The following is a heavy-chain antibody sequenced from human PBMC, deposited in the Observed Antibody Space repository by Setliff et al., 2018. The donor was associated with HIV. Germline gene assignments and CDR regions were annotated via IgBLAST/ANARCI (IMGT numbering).Heavy chain of an antibody. J-gene: IGHJ4*02. Sequence: SETLSLTCTVSGGSISSNDYWWGWIRQPPGKGLEWIGYIYYNGNTNYNPSLKSRVTISVDTSKNQLSLKLSSVTAADTAVYYCAREIYGGNSRPFDYWGQGTLVTVSS. CDR1: GGSISSNDYW. V-gene: IGHV4-61*08. CDR3: AREIYGGNSRPFDY. CDR2: IYYNGNT. D-gene: IGHD4-17*01.